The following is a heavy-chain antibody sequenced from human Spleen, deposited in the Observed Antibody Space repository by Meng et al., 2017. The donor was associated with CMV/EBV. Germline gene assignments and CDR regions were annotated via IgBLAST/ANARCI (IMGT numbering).Heavy chain of an antibody. CDR2: IVAAGDT. J-gene: IGHJ6*02. V-gene: IGHV3-13*01. Sequence: GGSLRLSCAASGFTFSGYDMFWVRQAAGKGLEWVSSIVAAGDTYYAGSVKGRFTISRENAKNSLYLQMNSLRAGDTAVYYCARNGGGMDVWGQGTTVTVSS. D-gene: IGHD3-10*01. CDR3: ARNGGGMDV. CDR1: GFTFSGYD.